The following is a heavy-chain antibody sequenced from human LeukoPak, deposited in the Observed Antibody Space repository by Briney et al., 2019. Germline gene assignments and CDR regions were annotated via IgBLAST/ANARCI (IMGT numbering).Heavy chain of an antibody. V-gene: IGHV3-7*01. J-gene: IGHJ4*02. CDR1: GFTFSSYW. Sequence: PGGSLRLPCAASGFTFSSYWMSWVRQAPGKGLEWVANIKQDGSEKYYVDSVKGRFTISRDNAKNSLYLQMNSLRAEDTAVYYCARDPLLWFGESAFDYWGQGTPVTVSS. CDR2: IKQDGSEK. CDR3: ARDPLLWFGESAFDY. D-gene: IGHD3-10*01.